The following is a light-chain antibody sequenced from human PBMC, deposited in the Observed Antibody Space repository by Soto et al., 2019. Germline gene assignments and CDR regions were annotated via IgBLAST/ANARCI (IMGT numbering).Light chain of an antibody. CDR2: AAS. Sequence: DIQMTQSPSSVSASVGDRVTITCRASQDISTWVAWYQQKPGKAPNLLIYAASTLQSGFPSRFSGSGSGTDFTLTIFSLQPEDFATYYCQQANTCPLTFGGGTKVEIK. V-gene: IGKV1D-12*01. CDR3: QQANTCPLT. J-gene: IGKJ4*01. CDR1: QDISTW.